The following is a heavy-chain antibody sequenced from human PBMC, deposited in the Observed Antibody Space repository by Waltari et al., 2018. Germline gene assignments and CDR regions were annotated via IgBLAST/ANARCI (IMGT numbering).Heavy chain of an antibody. V-gene: IGHV4-4*02. D-gene: IGHD2-15*01. J-gene: IGHJ4*02. CDR3: ARDRGKGLYLDT. Sequence: QLQESGPGLVKPSGTLSPICAVSGDSMSSPHWWSWVRQPPGKGLEWIGQVHGSGKANYNPSFASRVTVSLDTSTYHIALKVTSATAADTALYYCARDRGKGLYLDTWGRGILVTVSP. CDR2: VHGSGKA. CDR1: GDSMSSPHW.